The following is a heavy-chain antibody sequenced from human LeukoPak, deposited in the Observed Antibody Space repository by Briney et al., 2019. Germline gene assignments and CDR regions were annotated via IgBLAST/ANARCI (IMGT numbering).Heavy chain of an antibody. Sequence: GGSLRLSCAASGFTFSSYEMNWVRQAPGKGLEWVSYISSSGSTICYADSVKGRFTISRDNAKNSLYLQMNSLRAEDTAVYYCARDSGYSSSWAFDYWGQGTLVTVSS. J-gene: IGHJ4*02. CDR2: ISSSGSTI. CDR1: GFTFSSYE. CDR3: ARDSGYSSSWAFDY. V-gene: IGHV3-48*03. D-gene: IGHD6-13*01.